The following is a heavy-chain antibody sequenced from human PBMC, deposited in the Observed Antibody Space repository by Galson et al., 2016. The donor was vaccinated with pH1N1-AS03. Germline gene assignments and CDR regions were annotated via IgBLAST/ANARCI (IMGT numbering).Heavy chain of an antibody. D-gene: IGHD3-3*01. V-gene: IGHV5-51*01. J-gene: IGHJ4*02. CDR1: GYSFTSYW. CDR2: IYPGDSGT. CDR3: AIRVDFWSGLPYYLDY. Sequence: QSGAEVKKPGESLRISCKGSGYSFTSYWIGWVRQMPGKGLEWMGVIYPGDSGTRYSPSFQGQVTISVDKSISTAYLQWSSLKASDTAMYYCAIRVDFWSGLPYYLDYWGQGTLVTVSS.